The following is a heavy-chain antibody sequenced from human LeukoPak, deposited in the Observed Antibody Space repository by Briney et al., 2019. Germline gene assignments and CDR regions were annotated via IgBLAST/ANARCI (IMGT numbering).Heavy chain of an antibody. J-gene: IGHJ4*02. CDR3: ACHVAAAGTGFDY. CDR1: GYTFTSYG. CDR2: ISAYSGNT. V-gene: IGHV1-18*01. Sequence: ASVKVSCKASGYTFTSYGISWVRQAPGQGLEWMGWISAYSGNTNYAQKLQGRVTMTTDTSTSTAYMELRSLRSDDTAVYYCACHVAAAGTGFDYWGQGTLVPVSS. D-gene: IGHD6-13*01.